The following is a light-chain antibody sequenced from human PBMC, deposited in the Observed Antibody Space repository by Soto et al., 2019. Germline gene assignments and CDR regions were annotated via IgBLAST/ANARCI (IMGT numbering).Light chain of an antibody. CDR2: AVS. CDR1: SSDVGGYNY. Sequence: QSVLTQPRSVSGSPGQSVTISCTGTSSDVGGYNYVSWYQQHPGKAPKLIIYAVSGRPSGVPDRFSGSKSGNTASLTISGLQADDEADYYCCSCAGYYTLVFGGGTKVTVL. CDR3: CSCAGYYTLV. V-gene: IGLV2-11*01. J-gene: IGLJ2*01.